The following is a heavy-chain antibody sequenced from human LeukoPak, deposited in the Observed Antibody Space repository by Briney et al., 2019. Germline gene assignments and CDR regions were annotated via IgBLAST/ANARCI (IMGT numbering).Heavy chain of an antibody. CDR1: GGSISSYY. V-gene: IGHV4-59*01. D-gene: IGHD3-3*01. Sequence: SETLSLTCTVSGGSISSYYWSWIRQPPGKRLQWIGHIYYSGSTNYNPSLKSRVTISVDTSKNQFSLKLSSVTAADTAVYYCASRSSIWSGYQDTLYYFDSWGQGTLVTVSS. J-gene: IGHJ4*02. CDR2: IYYSGST. CDR3: ASRSSIWSGYQDTLYYFDS.